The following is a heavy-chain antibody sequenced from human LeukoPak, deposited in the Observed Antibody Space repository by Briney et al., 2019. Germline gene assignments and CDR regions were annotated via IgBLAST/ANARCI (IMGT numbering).Heavy chain of an antibody. CDR2: IFPSGGEI. CDR1: GFTFSTFA. CDR3: ATYRQVLLPFES. D-gene: IGHD2-8*02. J-gene: IGHJ4*02. V-gene: IGHV3-23*01. Sequence: GALRLSCAASGFTFSTFAMIWVRQPPGKGLEWVSSIFPSGGEIHYADSVRGRFTISRDNSKSTPSLQMNSLRAEDTAIYYCATYRQVLLPFESWGQGTLVTVSS.